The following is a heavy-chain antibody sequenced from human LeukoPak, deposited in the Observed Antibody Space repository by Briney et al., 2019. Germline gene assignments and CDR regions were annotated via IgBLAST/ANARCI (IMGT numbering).Heavy chain of an antibody. J-gene: IGHJ5*02. Sequence: ASVKVSCKASGYTFTGYYMHWVRQAPGQGLEWMGWISAYNGNTNYAQKLQGRVTMTTDTSTSTAYMELRSLRSDDTAVYYCARERFGWFDPWGQGTLVTVSS. CDR1: GYTFTGYY. CDR3: ARERFGWFDP. D-gene: IGHD3-16*01. CDR2: ISAYNGNT. V-gene: IGHV1-18*04.